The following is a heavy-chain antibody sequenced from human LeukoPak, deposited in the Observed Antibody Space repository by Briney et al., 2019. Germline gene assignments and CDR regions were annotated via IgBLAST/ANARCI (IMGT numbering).Heavy chain of an antibody. CDR3: TTDTNQYSSSSGDY. CDR1: GSTFSNAW. J-gene: IGHJ4*02. V-gene: IGHV3-15*01. CDR2: IKSKTDGGTT. Sequence: GGSLRLSCAASGSTFSNAWMSWVRQAPGKGLEWVGRIKSKTDGGTTDYAAPVKGRFTISRDDSKNTLYLQMNSLKTEDTAVYYCTTDTNQYSSSSGDYWGQGTLVTVSS. D-gene: IGHD6-6*01.